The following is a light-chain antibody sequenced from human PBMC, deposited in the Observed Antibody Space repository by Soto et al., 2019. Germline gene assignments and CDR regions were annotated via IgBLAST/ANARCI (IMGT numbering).Light chain of an antibody. Sequence: QSALTQPPSVSGAPGQRATISCTGSSSNIGAGFDVHWYQQLPGTAPKLLIYDDNKRPSGIPDRFSGSKSGTSATLGITGFQTGDEADYYCGSWDSSLSAYVFGTGTKVTVL. CDR3: GSWDSSLSAYV. CDR1: SSNIGAGFD. CDR2: DDN. V-gene: IGLV1-51*01. J-gene: IGLJ1*01.